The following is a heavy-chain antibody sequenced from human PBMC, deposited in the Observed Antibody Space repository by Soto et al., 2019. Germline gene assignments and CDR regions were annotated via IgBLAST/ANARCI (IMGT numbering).Heavy chain of an antibody. CDR1: WDRVSRNSAA. CDR3: AGNYYVSGSYYSSSDY. J-gene: IGHJ4*01. V-gene: IGHV6-1*01. Sequence: SQTLSLTCAISWDRVSRNSAACNWIRQSPPRGLEWLGRTYFDSIWYTDYAESVKSRMTINVDTSKNHFSLNLNSVTPEDTALYFCAGNYYVSGSYYSSSDYWGQGTLVTVSS. CDR2: TYFDSIWYT. D-gene: IGHD3-10*01.